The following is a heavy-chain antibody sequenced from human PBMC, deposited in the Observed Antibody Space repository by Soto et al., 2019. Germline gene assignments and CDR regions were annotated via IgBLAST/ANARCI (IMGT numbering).Heavy chain of an antibody. D-gene: IGHD2-2*01. CDR3: ATDRDQSYHY. CDR2: ITPFIGTT. Sequence: QVQLVQSGTEVKKPASSVKVACKASEGTLKTYAITWVRQAPGHGLEWMGGITPFIGTTTYAQKFQGRLSITTDESTTTAYMELSSLKFDDTAVYYSATDRDQSYHYWGQGTLVTVSS. V-gene: IGHV1-69*01. J-gene: IGHJ4*02. CDR1: EGTLKTYA.